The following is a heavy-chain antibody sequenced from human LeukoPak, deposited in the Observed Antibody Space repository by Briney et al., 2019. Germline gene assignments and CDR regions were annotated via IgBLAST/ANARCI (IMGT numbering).Heavy chain of an antibody. CDR3: ARDTVSPLAIATADAGYMDV. CDR1: GFTFGKFD. Sequence: GGSLRLSCVGSGFTFGKFDMKWVRQAPGKGLEWVSYIDSSGSTRYKADSVRGRFTISRDNAKNSLYLQLSSLRPEDTGVYYCARDTVSPLAIATADAGYMDVWGKGATVIVSS. V-gene: IGHV3-48*03. D-gene: IGHD6-13*01. J-gene: IGHJ6*03. CDR2: IDSSGSTR.